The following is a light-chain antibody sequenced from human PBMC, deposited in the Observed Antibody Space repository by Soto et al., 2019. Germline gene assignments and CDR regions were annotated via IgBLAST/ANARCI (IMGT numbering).Light chain of an antibody. CDR3: QQRSNWPLT. Sequence: EILLTQSPATLSLSPGESATLSCRASQSVPSYLTWYQQKPGQAPRLLIYDASNRATGIPARFSGSGSGTDFTLTISSLEPEDSAVYYCQQRSNWPLTFGGGTKVDIK. CDR1: QSVPSY. CDR2: DAS. J-gene: IGKJ4*01. V-gene: IGKV3-11*01.